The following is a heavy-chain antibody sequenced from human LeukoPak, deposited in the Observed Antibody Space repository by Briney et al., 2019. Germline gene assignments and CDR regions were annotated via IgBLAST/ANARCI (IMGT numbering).Heavy chain of an antibody. CDR3: ARGRLAGYSSSSDFDY. Sequence: GGSLRLSCAASGFTFNSYTMNWVRQAPGKGLEWVSSISSSSSYIYDADSVEGRFTISRDNAKNSLYLQMNSLRAEDTAVYYCARGRLAGYSSSSDFDYWGQGTLVTVSS. D-gene: IGHD6-13*01. V-gene: IGHV3-21*01. J-gene: IGHJ4*02. CDR2: ISSSSSYI. CDR1: GFTFNSYT.